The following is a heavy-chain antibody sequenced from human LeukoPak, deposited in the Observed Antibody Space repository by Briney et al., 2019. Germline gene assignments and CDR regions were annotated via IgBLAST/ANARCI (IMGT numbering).Heavy chain of an antibody. V-gene: IGHV1-3*01. Sequence: ASVKVSCKASGYTFTSYAMHWVRQAPGQRLEWMGWINAGNGNTKYSQKFQGRVTITRDTSASTAYMELSSLRSEDTAVYYCARWGDYYDSSGYAGGFDYWGQGTLVTVSS. CDR1: GYTFTSYA. J-gene: IGHJ4*02. CDR3: ARWGDYYDSSGYAGGFDY. CDR2: INAGNGNT. D-gene: IGHD3-22*01.